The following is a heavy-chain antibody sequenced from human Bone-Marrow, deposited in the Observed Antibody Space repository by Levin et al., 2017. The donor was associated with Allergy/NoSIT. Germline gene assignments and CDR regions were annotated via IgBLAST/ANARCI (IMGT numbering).Heavy chain of an antibody. J-gene: IGHJ4*02. V-gene: IGHV3-74*01. CDR1: TFTFNNYW. D-gene: IGHD2-21*02. Sequence: WASVKVSCTAATFTFNNYWMHWVRQAPGKGLVWVSRIDSDATRTSYADSVKGRFTISRDGAKKTLYLQMNSLRAEDTAVYYCARGGIGTGKGDLGAVYWGQGTLVTVSS. CDR2: IDSDATRT. CDR3: ARGGIGTGKGDLGAVY.